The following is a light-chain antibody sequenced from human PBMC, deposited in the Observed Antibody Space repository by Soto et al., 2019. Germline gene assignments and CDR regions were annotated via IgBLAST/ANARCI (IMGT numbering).Light chain of an antibody. CDR3: SSYTGSSTLYV. Sequence: QSALTQPASVSGSPGQSITISCTGTSSDVGFYNYVSWYQQQHPGKAPKLMIYEVDNRPSGVSIRFSGSKSGNTASLTISGLQAEDEADYYCSSYTGSSTLYVFGTGTKVTVL. CDR2: EVD. J-gene: IGLJ1*01. CDR1: SSDVGFYNY. V-gene: IGLV2-14*01.